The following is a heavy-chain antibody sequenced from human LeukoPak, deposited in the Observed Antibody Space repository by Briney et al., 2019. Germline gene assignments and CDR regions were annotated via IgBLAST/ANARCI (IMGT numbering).Heavy chain of an antibody. D-gene: IGHD2-21*01. Sequence: PSGTLSLTCAVSGGSITTRNWWTWVRQPPGKGLEWIGEIFHSGSTDYNPSLKSRVTMSVDKSKNQFSLKLTSVTAADTALYYCASLGYCGDDNCHPPRWGQGTLVTVSS. J-gene: IGHJ4*02. CDR1: GGSITTRNW. CDR2: IFHSGST. CDR3: ASLGYCGDDNCHPPR. V-gene: IGHV4-4*02.